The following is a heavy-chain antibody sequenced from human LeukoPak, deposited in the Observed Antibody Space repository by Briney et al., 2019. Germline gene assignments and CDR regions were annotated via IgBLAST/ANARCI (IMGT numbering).Heavy chain of an antibody. V-gene: IGHV3-33*06. CDR1: GFTFSSYG. Sequence: GGSLRLSCAASGFTFSSYGMHWVRQAPGKGLEWVAVIWYDGSNKYYADSVKGRFTISRDNSKNTLYLQMNSLRAEDTAVYYCAKDLSYDSSDCHYWGQGTLVTVSS. CDR3: AKDLSYDSSDCHY. D-gene: IGHD3-22*01. J-gene: IGHJ4*02. CDR2: IWYDGSNK.